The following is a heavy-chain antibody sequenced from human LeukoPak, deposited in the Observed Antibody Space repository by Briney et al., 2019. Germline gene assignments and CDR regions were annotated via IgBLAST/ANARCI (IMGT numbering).Heavy chain of an antibody. D-gene: IGHD3-10*01. J-gene: IGHJ4*02. V-gene: IGHV6-1*01. CDR1: GDSVSSHYVT. CDR3: ARATSGRFDS. CDR2: TYYRSKWSN. Sequence: SQTLSLTCAISGDSVSSHYVTWNWVRQSPSRGLEWLGRTYYRSKWSNDYAASLNSRITINPDTSKNQFSLQLNSMTPEDTAGYYCARATSGRFDSWGQGTLVTVSS.